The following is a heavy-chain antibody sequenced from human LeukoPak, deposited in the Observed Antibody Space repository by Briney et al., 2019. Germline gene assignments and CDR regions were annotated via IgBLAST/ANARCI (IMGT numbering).Heavy chain of an antibody. Sequence: GGSLRLSCAASGFTFSRYWMSWVRQAPGKGLEWVSAISGSGGSTYYADSVKGRFTISRDNSKNTLYLQMNSLRAEDTAVYYCAKYFYRWIQLWFPDYWGQGTLVTVSS. D-gene: IGHD5-18*01. J-gene: IGHJ4*02. V-gene: IGHV3-23*01. CDR1: GFTFSRYW. CDR2: ISGSGGST. CDR3: AKYFYRWIQLWFPDY.